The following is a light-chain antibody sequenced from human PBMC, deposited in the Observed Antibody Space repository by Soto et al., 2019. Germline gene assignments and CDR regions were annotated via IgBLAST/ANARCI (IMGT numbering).Light chain of an antibody. CDR3: QQYHNWPPQYS. Sequence: EIVMTQSPASLSVSPGDGATLSCRASQSVASNVAWYQQRPGQGPRLLIHGASSRAVGVPAGFSGSGSGTDFTLTISSLQSEDFAVSYCQQYHNWPPQYSFGQGTKLQIK. V-gene: IGKV3-15*01. CDR1: QSVASN. J-gene: IGKJ2*01. CDR2: GAS.